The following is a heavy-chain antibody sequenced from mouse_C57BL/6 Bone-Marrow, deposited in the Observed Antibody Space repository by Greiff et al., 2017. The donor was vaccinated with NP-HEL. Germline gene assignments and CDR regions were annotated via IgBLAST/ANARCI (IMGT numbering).Heavy chain of an antibody. D-gene: IGHD1-1*01. CDR1: GYTFTSYW. V-gene: IGHV1-55*01. J-gene: IGHJ4*01. Sequence: VQLQQPGAELVKPGASVKMSCKASGYTFTSYWITWVKQRPGQGLEWIGDIYPGSGSTNYNEKFKSKATLTVDTSSSTAYMQLSSLTSEDSAVYYCARPITTVVATDYYAMDYWGQGTSVTVSS. CDR3: ARPITTVVATDYYAMDY. CDR2: IYPGSGST.